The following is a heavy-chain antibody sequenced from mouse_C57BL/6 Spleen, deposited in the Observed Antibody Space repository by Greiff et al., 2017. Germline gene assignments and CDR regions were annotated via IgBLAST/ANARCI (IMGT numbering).Heavy chain of an antibody. Sequence: QVQLQQPGTELVKPGASVKLSCKASGYTFTSYWMHWVKQRPGQGLEWIGKINPSNGGTNYNEKFKSKATLTVDKSSSTAYMQLSSLTSEDSAVYYCASSGGSTMVTEGYFDVWGTGTTVTVSS. D-gene: IGHD2-2*01. CDR1: GYTFTSYW. CDR2: INPSNGGT. V-gene: IGHV1-53*01. J-gene: IGHJ1*03. CDR3: ASSGGSTMVTEGYFDV.